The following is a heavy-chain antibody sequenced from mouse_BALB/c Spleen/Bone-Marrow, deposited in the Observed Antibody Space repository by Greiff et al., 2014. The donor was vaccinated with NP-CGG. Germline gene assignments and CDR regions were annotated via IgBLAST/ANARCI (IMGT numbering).Heavy chain of an antibody. CDR3: AGLRPRFEFAY. J-gene: IGHJ3*01. CDR2: IDPANGNT. CDR1: GFNIKDTY. V-gene: IGHV14-3*02. Sequence: LVESGAELVKPGASVKLSCTASGFNIKDTYMHWVKQRPEQGLEWIGRIDPANGNTKYDPKFQGKATITADTSSNTAYLQLSSLTSEDTAVYYCAGLRPRFEFAYWGQGTLATVSA. D-gene: IGHD2-4*01.